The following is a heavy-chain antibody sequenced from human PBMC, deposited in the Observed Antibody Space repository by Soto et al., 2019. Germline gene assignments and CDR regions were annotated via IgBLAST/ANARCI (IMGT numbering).Heavy chain of an antibody. CDR2: ISAYNGNT. Sequence: QVQLVQSGAEVKKPGASVKVSCKASGYTFTSYGISWVRQAPGQGLEWMGWISAYNGNTNYAQKLQGRVTMTTDTSTSTAYMELRSLRSDDTAGYYCARALAVGVGPPSGYFQHWGQGTLVTVSS. D-gene: IGHD3-3*01. CDR3: ARALAVGVGPPSGYFQH. J-gene: IGHJ1*01. CDR1: GYTFTSYG. V-gene: IGHV1-18*01.